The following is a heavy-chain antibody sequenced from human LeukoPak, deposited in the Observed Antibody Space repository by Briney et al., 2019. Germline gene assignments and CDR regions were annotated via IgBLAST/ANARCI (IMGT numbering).Heavy chain of an antibody. CDR2: ISTNGDST. J-gene: IGHJ4*02. D-gene: IGHD2-2*01. CDR1: GFTFSTYA. V-gene: IGHV3-64*02. Sequence: GGSLRLSCAASGFTFSTYAMHWVSQAPGKGMEYVSAISTNGDSTYYADSVKGRFTISRDNSKNTLFLQMGSLRADDMAVYYCARWGSTSCYDYWGQGTLVTVSS. CDR3: ARWGSTSCYDY.